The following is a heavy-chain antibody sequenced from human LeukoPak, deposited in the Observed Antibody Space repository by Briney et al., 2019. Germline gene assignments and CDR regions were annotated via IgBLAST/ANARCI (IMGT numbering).Heavy chain of an antibody. D-gene: IGHD3-10*01. J-gene: IGHJ4*02. CDR1: GFTFSSYS. Sequence: GGSLRLSCAASGFTFSSYSMNWVRQAPGKGLEWVSSISSSSSYIYYADSVKGRFTISRDNAKDSLYLQMNSLRAEDTAVYYCARGDITMVRGEDYFDYWGQGTLVTVSS. V-gene: IGHV3-21*01. CDR2: ISSSSSYI. CDR3: ARGDITMVRGEDYFDY.